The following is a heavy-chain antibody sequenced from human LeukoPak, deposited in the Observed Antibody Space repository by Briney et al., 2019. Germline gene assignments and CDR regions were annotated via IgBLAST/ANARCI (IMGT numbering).Heavy chain of an antibody. CDR3: ARGYYGSGSYYPGGY. CDR1: VYTFTGYY. Sequence: ASANVSCKASVYTFTGYYMHWVRQAPGQGLEWMGWINPNSGGTNYAQKFQGRVTMTRDTSISTAYMELSRLRSDDTAVYYCARGYYGSGSYYPGGYWGQGTLVTVSS. CDR2: INPNSGGT. D-gene: IGHD3-10*01. V-gene: IGHV1-2*02. J-gene: IGHJ4*02.